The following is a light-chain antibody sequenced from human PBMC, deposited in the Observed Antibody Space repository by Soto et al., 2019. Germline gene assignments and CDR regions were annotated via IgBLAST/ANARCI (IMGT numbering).Light chain of an antibody. CDR2: DVT. Sequence: QPASVSGSPGQSITISCTGTSSDVGGFNYVSWYQQHPGKAPKLMIYDVTNRPSGVSYRFSGSKSGNTASLAISGLQAEDEADYYCNSYTSSSTYVFGTGTKVTVL. CDR1: SSDVGGFNY. J-gene: IGLJ1*01. CDR3: NSYTSSSTYV. V-gene: IGLV2-14*03.